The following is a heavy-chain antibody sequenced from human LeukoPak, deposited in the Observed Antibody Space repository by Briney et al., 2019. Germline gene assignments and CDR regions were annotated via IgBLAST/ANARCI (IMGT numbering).Heavy chain of an antibody. CDR2: IKQDGGET. CDR3: AREMTTVTRADY. J-gene: IGHJ4*02. D-gene: IGHD4-17*01. CDR1: GFTFSDYW. V-gene: IGHV3-7*01. Sequence: PGGSLRLSCSASGFTFSDYWMNWVRQAPGKGLEWVANIKQDGGETYYVDSVKGRFTISRDNTKKSLYLQMNNLRDEDTAVYYCAREMTTVTRADYWGQGTLVTVSS.